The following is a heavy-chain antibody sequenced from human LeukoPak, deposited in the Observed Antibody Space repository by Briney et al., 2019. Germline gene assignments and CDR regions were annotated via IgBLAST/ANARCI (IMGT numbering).Heavy chain of an antibody. CDR3: AKDLVMVETPYQ. V-gene: IGHV3-30*18. Sequence: GRCLRLSCAASGFTFNSYGMHWVRQAPGKGLEWVALISYDGNNKYYEDSVKGRFTISRDSSKNTLYLQMNSLRPEDTAVYYCAKDLVMVETPYQWGPGTLVTVSS. CDR1: GFTFNSYG. D-gene: IGHD3-9*01. CDR2: ISYDGNNK. J-gene: IGHJ1*01.